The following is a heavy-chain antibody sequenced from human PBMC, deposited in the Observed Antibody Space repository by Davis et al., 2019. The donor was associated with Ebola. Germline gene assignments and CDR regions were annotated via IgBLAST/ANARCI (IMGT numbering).Heavy chain of an antibody. CDR3: ARSPSGYYYYFYYLDV. J-gene: IGHJ6*03. V-gene: IGHV6-1*01. Sequence: HSQTLSLTCAISGDSVSRNSVAWNWIRQSPSRGLEWLGRTYYRSKWYDDYAASVKSRITINPDTSENQFSLQLNSVTPEDTAVYYCARSPSGYYYYFYYLDVWGKGTTVTVSS. CDR2: TYYRSKWYD. D-gene: IGHD1-26*01. CDR1: GDSVSRNSVA.